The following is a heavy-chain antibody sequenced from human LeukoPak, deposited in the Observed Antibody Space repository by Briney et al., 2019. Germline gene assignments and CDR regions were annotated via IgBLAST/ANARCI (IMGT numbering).Heavy chain of an antibody. CDR1: GYTFSSYG. Sequence: GASVKVSCKASGYTFSSYGISWVRQAPGQGLEWMGWISVYNGNTNYPQKFQGRVTMTTDTSTSTAYMELRSLRSEDTAVYYCARDSVGSAAGNDYWGQGTLVTVSS. CDR3: ARDSVGSAAGNDY. D-gene: IGHD6-13*01. V-gene: IGHV1-18*01. CDR2: ISVYNGNT. J-gene: IGHJ4*02.